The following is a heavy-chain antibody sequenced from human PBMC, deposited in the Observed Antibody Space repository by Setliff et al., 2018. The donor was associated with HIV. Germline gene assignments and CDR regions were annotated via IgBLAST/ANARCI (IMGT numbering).Heavy chain of an antibody. V-gene: IGHV1-18*01. D-gene: IGHD2-15*01. Sequence: ASVKVSCKASGYTFTSYGISWVRQAPGQGLEWMGWISAYNGNTNYAQKLQGRVTMTTDTSTSTAYMELRSLRSDDTAVYYCARDVGNLIVVVAVDAFDIWGQGTMVTVS. CDR1: GYTFTSYG. CDR2: ISAYNGNT. J-gene: IGHJ3*02. CDR3: ARDVGNLIVVVAVDAFDI.